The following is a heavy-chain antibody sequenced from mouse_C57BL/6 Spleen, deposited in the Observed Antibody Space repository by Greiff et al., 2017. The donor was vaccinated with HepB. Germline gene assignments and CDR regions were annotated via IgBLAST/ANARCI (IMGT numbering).Heavy chain of an antibody. CDR3: ARHGTVVAHYYAMDY. CDR2: IWSDGST. CDR1: GFSLTSYG. V-gene: IGHV2-6-1*01. J-gene: IGHJ4*01. Sequence: VQRVESGPGLVAPSQSLSITCTVSGFSLTSYGVHWVRQPPGKGLEWLVVIWSDGSTTYNSALKSRLSISKDNSKSQVFLKMNSLQTDDTAMYYCARHGTVVAHYYAMDYWGQGTSVTVSS. D-gene: IGHD1-1*01.